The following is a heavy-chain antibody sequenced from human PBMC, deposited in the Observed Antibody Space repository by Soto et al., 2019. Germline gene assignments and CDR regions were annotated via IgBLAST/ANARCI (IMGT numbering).Heavy chain of an antibody. CDR3: ARRDSGGFYRFFDS. V-gene: IGHV1-69*06. CDR1: GGSLSTNP. J-gene: IGHJ4*02. CDR2: TGSGTGPG. D-gene: IGHD2-15*01. Sequence: QVQLVQSGTEVKKPGSSVKVSCKASGGSLSTNPISWVRQAPGQGLEWMGGTGSGTGPGNHAQKFQGRLTVNEDKSTSTVDMELTNLSSEDTAVYYCARRDSGGFYRFFDSWGQGTLVTVSS.